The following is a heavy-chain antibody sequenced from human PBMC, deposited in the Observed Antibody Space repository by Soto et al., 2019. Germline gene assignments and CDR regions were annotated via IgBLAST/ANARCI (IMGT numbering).Heavy chain of an antibody. Sequence: EASVTVSCTASGYRFHSHNRQWVRQAPGQSLEWMGWINADNGNTKYAQRFQDRVTITADESTSTAYMALSSLTSEDTAVYYCARDPIRRRGSQYNYYAMDVWGPGTTVTVSS. CDR1: GYRFHSHN. J-gene: IGHJ6*02. CDR2: INADNGNT. V-gene: IGHV1-3*01. CDR3: ARDPIRRRGSQYNYYAMDV. D-gene: IGHD1-1*01.